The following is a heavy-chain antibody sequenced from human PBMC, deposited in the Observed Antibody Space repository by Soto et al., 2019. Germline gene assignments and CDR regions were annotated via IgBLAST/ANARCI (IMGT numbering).Heavy chain of an antibody. D-gene: IGHD5-18*01. CDR2: ISYDGSLQ. J-gene: IGHJ4*02. Sequence: QAQLVESGGGVVQPGRSLRLSCAASGFAFSSYGMHWVRQAPGTGLEWVAVISYDGSLQHYADSVKGRFTISRDNSKNMVLLQMSSLRAECTAVYYCVSDRGYGHASVPYSWGQGTLVSVSS. V-gene: IGHV3-30*05. CDR1: GFAFSSYG. CDR3: VSDRGYGHASVPYS.